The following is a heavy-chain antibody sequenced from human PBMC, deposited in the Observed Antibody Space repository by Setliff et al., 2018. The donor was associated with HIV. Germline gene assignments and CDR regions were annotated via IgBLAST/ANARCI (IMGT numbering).Heavy chain of an antibody. CDR1: GGSISSSSYY. CDR3: ARGYPVSYYYYMDV. CDR2: IYYSGST. V-gene: IGHV4-31*03. D-gene: IGHD3-16*02. J-gene: IGHJ6*03. Sequence: KPSETLSLTCTVSGGSISSSSYYWGWIRQQPGKGLEWIGYIYYSGSTYYNPSLESRVTISVDTSKNQFSLKLSSVTAADTAVYYCARGYPVSYYYYMDVWGKGTTVTVSS.